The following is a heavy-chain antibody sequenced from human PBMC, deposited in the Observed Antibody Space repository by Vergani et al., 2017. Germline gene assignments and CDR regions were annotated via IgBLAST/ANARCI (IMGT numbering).Heavy chain of an antibody. CDR3: ALRERETKIDY. Sequence: QVQLQQWGAGLLKPSETLSLTCAVYGGSFSGYYWSWIRQPPGKGLGWSGEINHSGSTNYNPSLKSRVTISVDTSKNQFSLKLSSVTDEDTAVYYGALRERETKIDYWGQGTLVTVSS. J-gene: IGHJ4*02. CDR1: GGSFSGYY. V-gene: IGHV4-34*01. D-gene: IGHD1-1*01. CDR2: INHSGST.